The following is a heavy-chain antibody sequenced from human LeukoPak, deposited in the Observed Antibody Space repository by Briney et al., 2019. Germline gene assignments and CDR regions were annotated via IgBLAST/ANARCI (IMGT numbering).Heavy chain of an antibody. V-gene: IGHV4-59*11. CDR1: GVSISSHY. D-gene: IGHD3-3*01. Sequence: PSETLSLTCTVSGVSISSHYWSWLRQPPGKGLEGIRYIYYSGSTNYNPSLKSRVTISVDTSKNQFSLKLSSVTAADTAVYYCARDRSGPIDYWGQGTLVTVSS. J-gene: IGHJ4*02. CDR3: ARDRSGPIDY. CDR2: IYYSGST.